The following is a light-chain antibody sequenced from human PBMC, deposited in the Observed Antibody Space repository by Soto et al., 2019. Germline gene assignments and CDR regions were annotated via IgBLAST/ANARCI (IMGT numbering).Light chain of an antibody. CDR3: AAWDDRIKGAV. CDR2: NHD. J-gene: IGLJ3*02. Sequence: QSVLTQPPSASGTPGQSVTISCSGDMSNIGSNPVNWYQHLPGAAPKLLISNHDQRPSGFPDRFSGSKSGTSAYLAITELQSEDEADYYCAAWDDRIKGAVFGGGTQLTVL. V-gene: IGLV1-44*01. CDR1: MSNIGSNP.